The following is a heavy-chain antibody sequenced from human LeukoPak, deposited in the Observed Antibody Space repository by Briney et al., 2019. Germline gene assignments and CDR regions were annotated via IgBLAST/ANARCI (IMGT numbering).Heavy chain of an antibody. CDR1: GGSFSGYY. Sequence: SETLSLTCAVYGGSFSGYYWSWIRQPPGKGLEWIGEINHSGSTNYNPSLKSRVTISVDTSKNQFSLRLSSVTAADTAVYYCVRGHHTGTIVVGAAAIGDDAFDIWGQGTMVTVSS. V-gene: IGHV4-34*01. J-gene: IGHJ3*02. CDR3: VRGHHTGTIVVGAAAIGDDAFDI. CDR2: INHSGST. D-gene: IGHD2-2*02.